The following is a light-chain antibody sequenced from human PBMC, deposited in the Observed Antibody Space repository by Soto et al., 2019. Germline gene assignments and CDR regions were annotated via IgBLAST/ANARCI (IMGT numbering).Light chain of an antibody. Sequence: EIVLTQSPGTLSLSPGEGATLSCRASQSISSNFLAWYQQKRGQAPRLRIHGASNRATGIPDRFSGSGSGTDFALTITRLEPEDFAVYYCQQYGGSPRTFGQGTKVEVK. CDR3: QQYGGSPRT. J-gene: IGKJ1*01. V-gene: IGKV3-20*01. CDR2: GAS. CDR1: QSISSNF.